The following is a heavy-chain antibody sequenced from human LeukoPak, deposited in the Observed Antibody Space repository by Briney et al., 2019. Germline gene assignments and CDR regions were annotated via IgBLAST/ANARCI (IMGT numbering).Heavy chain of an antibody. Sequence: GGSLRLSCAASGFTFSDHYMDWVRQAPGKGLGWVGRTRNKANSYTTEYAASVKGRFTISRDDSKNSLYLQMNSLKTEDTAVYYCARAVGVYWARSYSYYMDVWGKGTTVTISS. CDR3: ARAVGVYWARSYSYYMDV. D-gene: IGHD1-26*01. J-gene: IGHJ6*03. V-gene: IGHV3-72*01. CDR1: GFTFSDHY. CDR2: TRNKANSYTT.